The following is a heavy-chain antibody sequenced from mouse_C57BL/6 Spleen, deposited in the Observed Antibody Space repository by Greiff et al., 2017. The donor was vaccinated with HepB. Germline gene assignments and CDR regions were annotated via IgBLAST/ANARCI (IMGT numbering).Heavy chain of an antibody. Sequence: VKLQESGAELVRPGASVTLSCKASGYTFTDYEMHWVKQTPVHGLEWIGAIDPETGGTAYNQKFKGKAILTADKSSSTAYMELRSLTSEDSAVYYCTRWEDGNLDYWGQGTTLTVSS. V-gene: IGHV1-15*01. CDR1: GYTFTDYE. D-gene: IGHD2-1*01. CDR2: IDPETGGT. J-gene: IGHJ2*01. CDR3: TRWEDGNLDY.